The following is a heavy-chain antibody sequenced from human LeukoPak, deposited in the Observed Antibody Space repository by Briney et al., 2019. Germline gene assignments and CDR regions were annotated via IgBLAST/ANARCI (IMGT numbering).Heavy chain of an antibody. Sequence: GGSLRLSCAASGFTFNTYDMNWVRQAPGKGLEWVSSITSDRRYIYYADSLKGRFTTSRDNAENSLYLQMNSLRAEDTAVYYCARKFFGTYSFDSWGQGTLVTVSS. V-gene: IGHV3-21*01. D-gene: IGHD3-10*01. CDR3: ARKFFGTYSFDS. J-gene: IGHJ4*02. CDR1: GFTFNTYD. CDR2: ITSDRRYI.